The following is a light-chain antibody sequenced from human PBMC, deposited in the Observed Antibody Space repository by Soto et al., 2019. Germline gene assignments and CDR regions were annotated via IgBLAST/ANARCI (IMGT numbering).Light chain of an antibody. CDR1: QSVHHY. J-gene: IGKJ5*01. Sequence: EIVLTQSPATLSLSPGERATLSCRASQSVHHYVAWYQQKPGQAPRLLIHDATNRATGIPARFSGSGSGTDFTLTISSLEPEDFAVYYCQQRYNWPPITFGQGTRLEIK. V-gene: IGKV3-11*01. CDR2: DAT. CDR3: QQRYNWPPIT.